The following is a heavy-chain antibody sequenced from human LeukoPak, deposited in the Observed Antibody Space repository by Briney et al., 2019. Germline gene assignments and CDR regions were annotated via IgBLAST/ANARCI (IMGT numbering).Heavy chain of an antibody. Sequence: GGSLRLSCAASGFTFSSYAMSWVRQAPGKGLEWVSAISGSGGSTYYADSVKGRFTISRDNSKNTLYLQMNSLRAEDTAVYYCARRHYYDSSGYYCVDYWGQGTLVTVSS. V-gene: IGHV3-23*01. J-gene: IGHJ4*02. CDR2: ISGSGGST. D-gene: IGHD3-22*01. CDR1: GFTFSSYA. CDR3: ARRHYYDSSGYYCVDY.